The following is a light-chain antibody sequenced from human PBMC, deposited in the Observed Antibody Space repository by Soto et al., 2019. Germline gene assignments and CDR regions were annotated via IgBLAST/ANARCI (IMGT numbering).Light chain of an antibody. CDR3: QQRLSWPIT. Sequence: VLTQSPATLSLSPGERATLSCRASESVRDELGWYQQKPGQAPRLLIFDSSNRATGIPARFSGSGYGTDFTLSISSLEPEGFAVYYCQQRLSWPITFGQGTRLEIK. J-gene: IGKJ5*01. CDR2: DSS. CDR1: ESVRDE. V-gene: IGKV3-11*01.